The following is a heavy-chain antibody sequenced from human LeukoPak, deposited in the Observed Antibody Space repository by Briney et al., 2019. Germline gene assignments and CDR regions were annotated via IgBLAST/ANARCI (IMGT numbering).Heavy chain of an antibody. CDR3: ASDLLRGYFDY. V-gene: IGHV4-4*07. J-gene: IGHJ4*02. Sequence: ASETLSLTCTVSGGSISSYYWSWIRQPAGKGLERIGRIYTSGSTNYNPSLKSRVTMSVDTSKNQFSLKLSSVTAADTAVYYCASDLLRGYFDYWGQGTLVTVSS. CDR1: GGSISSYY. CDR2: IYTSGST.